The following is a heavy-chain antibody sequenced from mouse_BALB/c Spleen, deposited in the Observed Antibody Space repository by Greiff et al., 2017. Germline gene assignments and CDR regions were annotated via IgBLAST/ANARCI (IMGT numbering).Heavy chain of an antibody. J-gene: IGHJ4*01. CDR3: TSSKRDITYAMDY. CDR1: GYTFTDYE. CDR2: IDPETGGT. Sequence: QVHVKQSGAELVRPGASVTLSCKASGYTFTDYEMHWVKQTPVHGLEWIGAIDPETGGTAYNQKFKGKATLTADKSSSTAYMELRSLTSEDSAVYYCTSSKRDITYAMDYGGQGTSDSVSS. V-gene: IGHV1-15*01.